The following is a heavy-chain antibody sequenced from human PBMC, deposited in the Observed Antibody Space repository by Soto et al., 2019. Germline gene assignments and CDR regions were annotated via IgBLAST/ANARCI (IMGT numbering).Heavy chain of an antibody. CDR2: IHYSGRT. V-gene: IGHV4-59*12. CDR1: NGSISGFY. CDR3: VRVGVGIGNHFDS. Sequence: SETLSLTCSVSNGSISGFYWTWIRQPPGKILKWIGYIHYSGRTDYNPSLTSRATMSVDTSKNQFSLNLKSITAADTAVYYCVRVGVGIGNHFDSWGRGTLVTVSS. D-gene: IGHD1-26*01. J-gene: IGHJ4*02.